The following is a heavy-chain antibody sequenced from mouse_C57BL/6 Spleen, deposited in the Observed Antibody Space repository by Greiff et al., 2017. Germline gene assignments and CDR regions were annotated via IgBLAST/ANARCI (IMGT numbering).Heavy chain of an antibody. CDR2: INPNNGGT. CDR3: ARSDYDWLAY. V-gene: IGHV1-18*01. D-gene: IGHD2-4*01. CDR1: GYTFTDYN. J-gene: IGHJ3*01. Sequence: EVQLQQSGPELVKPGASVKIPCKASGYTFTDYNMDWVKQSHGKSLEWIGDINPNNGGTIYNQKFKGKATLTVDKSSSTAYMGLRSLTSEDTAVXYCARSDYDWLAYWGQGTLVTVSA.